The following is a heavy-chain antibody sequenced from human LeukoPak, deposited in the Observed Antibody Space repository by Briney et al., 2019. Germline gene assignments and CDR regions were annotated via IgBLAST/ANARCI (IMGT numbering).Heavy chain of an antibody. V-gene: IGHV4-59*01. J-gene: IGHJ6*03. CDR1: GGSISSYY. CDR3: ARPAWGYYYYMDV. D-gene: IGHD2-2*01. CDR2: IYYSGST. Sequence: SETLSLTCTVSGGSISSYYWSWLRQPPGKGLEWIGYIYYSGSTNYNPSLKSRVTISVDTSKNQFSLKLSSVTAADTAVYYCARPAWGYYYYMDVWGKGTTVTVSS.